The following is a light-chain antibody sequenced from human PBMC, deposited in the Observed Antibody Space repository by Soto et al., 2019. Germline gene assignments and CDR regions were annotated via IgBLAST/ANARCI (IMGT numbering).Light chain of an antibody. Sequence: DIQMTQSPSTLSASVGDRVTITCRASQSIRNWLAWYQDKPGKAPKLLIYGASSLESGVPSRFSGSGSGTEFTLTIGGLQPDDFATYYCQHYNAFPWPFGQGIKVEIK. CDR1: QSIRNW. J-gene: IGKJ1*01. CDR3: QHYNAFPWP. V-gene: IGKV1-5*01. CDR2: GAS.